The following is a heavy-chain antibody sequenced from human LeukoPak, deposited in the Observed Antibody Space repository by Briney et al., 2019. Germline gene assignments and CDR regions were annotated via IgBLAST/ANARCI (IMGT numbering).Heavy chain of an antibody. Sequence: ASVKVSCKASGYTFTSYDINWVRQATGQGLEWMGWMNPNSGNTGYAQKFQGRVTMPRTTSISTAYMELSSLRSEATAVYYCARPGLSLQAQWLVRGRDYYYGMDVWGQGTTVTVSS. V-gene: IGHV1-8*01. CDR3: ARPGLSLQAQWLVRGRDYYYGMDV. CDR2: MNPNSGNT. CDR1: GYTFTSYD. D-gene: IGHD6-19*01. J-gene: IGHJ6*02.